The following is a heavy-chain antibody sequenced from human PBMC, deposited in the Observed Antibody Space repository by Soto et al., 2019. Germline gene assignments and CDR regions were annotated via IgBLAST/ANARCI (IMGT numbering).Heavy chain of an antibody. V-gene: IGHV3-9*01. Sequence: PGGSLRLSCAASGFTFDDYAMHWVRQAPGEGLEWVSGISWNSGSIGYADSVKGRFTISGDNAKNSLYLQMNSLRAEDTALYYCAALGGGAFDIWGQGTMVTVSS. CDR1: GFTFDDYA. D-gene: IGHD3-10*01. CDR2: ISWNSGSI. CDR3: AALGGGAFDI. J-gene: IGHJ3*02.